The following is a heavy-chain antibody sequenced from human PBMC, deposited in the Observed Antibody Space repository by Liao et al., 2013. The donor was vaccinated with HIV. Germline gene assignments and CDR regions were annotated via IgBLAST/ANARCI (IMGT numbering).Heavy chain of an antibody. CDR3: ATVQRGSAPSTILYS. Sequence: QVHLQESGPGLVKPSQTLSLTCTVAGGTINTDDYYWSWIRQPPGEGLEWIGNVYASGGTYYKSSLESRFVMSLDKSKNRFSLRVRSMTAADTAIYYCATVQRGSAPSTILYSWGQGALVAVS. CDR1: GGTINTDDYY. CDR2: VYASGGT. V-gene: IGHV4-30-4*01. D-gene: IGHD3-9*01. J-gene: IGHJ4*02.